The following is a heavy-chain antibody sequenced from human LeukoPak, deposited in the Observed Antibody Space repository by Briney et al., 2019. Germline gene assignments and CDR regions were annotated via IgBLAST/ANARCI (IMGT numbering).Heavy chain of an antibody. CDR2: ISAGGTTM. D-gene: IGHD3-10*01. CDR3: AKGHTYGMI. Sequence: GGSLRLSCAASGFTFSDYYMSWIRRTPGKGLEWVSYISAGGTTMDYAKSVKGRFTISRDNAKDSLYLQMNSLEAEDTAVYYCAKGHTYGMIWGQGTLVSVSS. CDR1: GFTFSDYY. J-gene: IGHJ4*02. V-gene: IGHV3-11*01.